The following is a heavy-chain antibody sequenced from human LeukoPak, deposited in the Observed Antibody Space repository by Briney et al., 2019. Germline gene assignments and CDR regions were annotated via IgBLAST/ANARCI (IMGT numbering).Heavy chain of an antibody. CDR1: GGSFSGYY. J-gene: IGHJ3*02. D-gene: IGHD3-10*01. V-gene: IGHV4-34*01. Sequence: SSETLSLTCAVYGGSFSGYYWSWIRQPPGKGLEWIAEINHSGNINYNPSLESRVTLSVDTSKHQFSLRLRSVTAADTAVYFCARMVRERHSFDIWGQGTGVTVSS. CDR3: ARMVRERHSFDI. CDR2: INHSGNI.